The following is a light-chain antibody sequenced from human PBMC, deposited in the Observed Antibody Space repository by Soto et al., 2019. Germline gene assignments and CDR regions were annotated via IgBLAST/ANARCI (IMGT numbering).Light chain of an antibody. V-gene: IGLV2-14*01. J-gene: IGLJ3*02. Sequence: QSALTQPASVSGSPGQSITLSCTGTSSDVGDYNYVSWYQQHPGKAPSLIIYEVSYRPSGVSNRFSGSKSGNTASLTISGLQAEDEADYYCSSYASSSTWVFGGGTKLTVL. CDR2: EVS. CDR1: SSDVGDYNY. CDR3: SSYASSSTWV.